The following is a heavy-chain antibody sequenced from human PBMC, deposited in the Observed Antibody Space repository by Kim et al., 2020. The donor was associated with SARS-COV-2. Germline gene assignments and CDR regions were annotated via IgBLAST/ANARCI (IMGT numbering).Heavy chain of an antibody. J-gene: IGHJ4*02. CDR1: GFTFSNYW. D-gene: IGHD5-12*01. CDR3: ARESRATFDY. Sequence: GGSLRLSCTDSGFTFSNYWMSWVRQSPGKGPEWVATIDQNGSQKFYLDSARGRFTISRDNAKKSLYLQMDSLRAEDTAVYFCARESRATFDYWGQGSLVIVSS. V-gene: IGHV3-7*03. CDR2: IDQNGSQK.